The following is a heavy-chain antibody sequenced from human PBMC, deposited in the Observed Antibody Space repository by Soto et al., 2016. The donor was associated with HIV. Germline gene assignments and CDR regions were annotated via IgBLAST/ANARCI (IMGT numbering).Heavy chain of an antibody. CDR1: GFSFDDYA. D-gene: IGHD6-13*01. V-gene: IGHV3-9*01. CDR2: INGNIGSV. Sequence: EVQLAESGGGLVQPGRSLRLSCAASGFSFDDYAMHWVRQSPGKGLEWVSGINGNIGSVGYADSVRGRFTISRDNAMDSLFLQMTSLRVEDTALYYCVKGNVSSWYTSYYFDAWGQGTLVTVSS. J-gene: IGHJ4*02. CDR3: VKGNVSSWYTSYYFDA.